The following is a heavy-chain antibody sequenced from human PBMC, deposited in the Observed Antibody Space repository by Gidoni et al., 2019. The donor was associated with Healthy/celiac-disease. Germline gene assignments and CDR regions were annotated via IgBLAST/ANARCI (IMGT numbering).Heavy chain of an antibody. CDR2: ISSSSSYI. CDR1: GFPFSSYS. CDR3: ARDVDTAMVTNYYGMDV. D-gene: IGHD5-18*01. J-gene: IGHJ6*02. V-gene: IGHV3-21*01. Sequence: EVQLVESGGGLVKPGGSLRLSCAASGFPFSSYSMNWVRQAPGKGLEWVSSISSSSSYIYYADSVKGRFTISRDNAKNSLYLQMNSLRAEDTAVYYCARDVDTAMVTNYYGMDVWGQGTTVTVSS.